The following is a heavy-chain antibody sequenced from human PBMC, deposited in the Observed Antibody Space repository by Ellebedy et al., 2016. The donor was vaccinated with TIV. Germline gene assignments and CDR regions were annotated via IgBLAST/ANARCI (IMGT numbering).Heavy chain of an antibody. D-gene: IGHD1-1*01. CDR3: ARMTYRNNWYEGWFDP. J-gene: IGHJ5*02. V-gene: IGHV4-59*01. CDR2: VYYSGST. CDR1: GGSISSSY. Sequence: MPSETLSLTCTVSGGSISSSYWSWIRQPPGKGLEWIGIVYYSGSTNYNPSLKSRVTILVDTSKKQFSLRLSSVTAADTAVYYCARMTYRNNWYEGWFDPWGQGTLVTVSS.